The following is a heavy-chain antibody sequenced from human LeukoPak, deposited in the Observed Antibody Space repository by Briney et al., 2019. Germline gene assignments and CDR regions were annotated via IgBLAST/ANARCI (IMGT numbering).Heavy chain of an antibody. D-gene: IGHD1-26*01. V-gene: IGHV4-38-2*02. CDR1: GYSISSGYY. CDR3: ARDREEFWELETTSFDY. CDR2: IYHSGNT. J-gene: IGHJ4*02. Sequence: SETLSLTCTVSGYSISSGYYWGWIRQPPGKGLEWIGSIYHSGNTYYNPSLKSRVTISVDTSKNQFSLKLSSVTAADTAVYYCARDREEFWELETTSFDYWGQGTLVTVSS.